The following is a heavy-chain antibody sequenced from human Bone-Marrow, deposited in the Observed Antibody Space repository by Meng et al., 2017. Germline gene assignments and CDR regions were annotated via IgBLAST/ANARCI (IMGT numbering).Heavy chain of an antibody. CDR2: ISSSGSTI. Sequence: GESLKISCAASGFTFSSYEMNWVRQAPGKGLEWVSYISSSGSTIYYADSVKGRFTISRDNAKNSLYLQMNSLRAEDTAVYYCARSGVAVAAHPYYGMDVWGQGTTVTVSS. CDR1: GFTFSSYE. V-gene: IGHV3-48*03. CDR3: ARSGVAVAAHPYYGMDV. D-gene: IGHD6-19*01. J-gene: IGHJ6*02.